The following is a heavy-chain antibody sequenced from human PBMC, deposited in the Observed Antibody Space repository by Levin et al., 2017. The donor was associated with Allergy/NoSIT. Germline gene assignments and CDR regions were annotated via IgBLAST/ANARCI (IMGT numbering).Heavy chain of an antibody. D-gene: IGHD3/OR15-3a*01. J-gene: IGHJ4*02. CDR3: AREGFWTD. CDR2: ISVSGRET. V-gene: IGHV3-11*06. CDR1: GFRFSDYY. Sequence: KAGGSLRLSCAASGFRFSDYYMSWIRQVPGKGLEWVSYISVSGRETNYADSVKGRFTISRDNAMNSLSLQMNSLRVDDSAVYYCAREGFWTDWGQGAPVAVSS.